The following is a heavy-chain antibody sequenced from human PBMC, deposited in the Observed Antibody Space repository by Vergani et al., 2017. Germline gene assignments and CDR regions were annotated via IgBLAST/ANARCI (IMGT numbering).Heavy chain of an antibody. CDR1: GFSLSNARMG. Sequence: QVTLKESGPVLVKPTETLTLTCTVSGFSLSNARMGVSWIRQPPGKALEWLAHIFSNDEKSYSTSLKSRLTISKDTSKSQVVLRMTNMDPVDTAMYYCAQILSKNGYNYDAFDIWGQGTMVIFSS. D-gene: IGHD5-24*01. V-gene: IGHV2-26*01. J-gene: IGHJ3*02. CDR3: AQILSKNGYNYDAFDI. CDR2: IFSNDEK.